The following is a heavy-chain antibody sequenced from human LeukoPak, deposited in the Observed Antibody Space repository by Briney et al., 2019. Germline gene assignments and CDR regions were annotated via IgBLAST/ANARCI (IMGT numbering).Heavy chain of an antibody. CDR2: MNPNSGYT. CDR1: GYTFTSYD. V-gene: IGHV1-8*01. CDR3: ARNDYGGHDAFDI. Sequence: GASVKVSCKASGYTFTSYDINWVRQATGQGLEWVGWMNPNSGYTGYAQKFQGRATMTRDTSISAAYMELNSLRSEDTAVYYCARNDYGGHDAFDIWGQGTMVTVSS. D-gene: IGHD4-17*01. J-gene: IGHJ3*02.